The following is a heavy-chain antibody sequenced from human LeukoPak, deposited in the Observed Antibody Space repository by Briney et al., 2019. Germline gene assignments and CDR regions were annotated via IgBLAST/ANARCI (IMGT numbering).Heavy chain of an antibody. V-gene: IGHV3-48*03. J-gene: IGHJ4*02. CDR3: AKVGRSKTVAGEFD. CDR2: ISSSGGTI. D-gene: IGHD6-19*01. CDR1: GFTFSTYE. Sequence: GGSLRLSCAASGFTFSTYEMNWVRQAPGKGLEWVSYISSSGGTIHYSDSVKGRFTISRDNAKNSLYLQMNSLRAEDTAVYYCAKVGRSKTVAGEFDWGQGTLVTVSS.